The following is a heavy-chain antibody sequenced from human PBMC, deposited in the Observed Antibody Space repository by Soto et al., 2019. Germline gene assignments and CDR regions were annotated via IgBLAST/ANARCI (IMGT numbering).Heavy chain of an antibody. CDR1: GGSISSSSYY. D-gene: IGHD2-2*01. V-gene: IGHV4-39*01. CDR2: IYYSGST. CDR3: ASTYCSSTSCYLTTWNNWFEP. Sequence: ASDTLSLTCTVSGGSISSSSYYRGWIRQPPGKGLEWIGSIYYSGSTYYNPSLKSRVTISVDTSKNQFSLKLSSVTAADTAVYYCASTYCSSTSCYLTTWNNWFEPWGQGTLVTGSP. J-gene: IGHJ5*02.